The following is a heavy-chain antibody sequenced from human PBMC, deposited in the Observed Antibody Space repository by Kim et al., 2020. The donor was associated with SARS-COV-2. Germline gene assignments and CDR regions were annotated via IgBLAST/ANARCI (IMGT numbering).Heavy chain of an antibody. CDR3: VRRVTMAWTTSADPSNWF. CDR1: GDSISHSF. J-gene: IGHJ5*01. D-gene: IGHD3-10*01. V-gene: IGHV4-59*12. CDR2: VSQGGNN. Sequence: SETLSLTCSVSGDSISHSFWNWIRQSPGKGLEWIGHVSQGGNNVYNPSLESRVPMFIDTSKNQFSLKLASVTAADTAIYYCVRRVTMAWTTSADPSNWF.